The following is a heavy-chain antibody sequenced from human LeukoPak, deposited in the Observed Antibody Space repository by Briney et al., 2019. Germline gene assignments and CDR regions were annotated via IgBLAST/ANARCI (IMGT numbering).Heavy chain of an antibody. CDR1: DGSMGTYY. D-gene: IGHD6-13*01. Sequence: PSETLSLTCSVSDGSMGTYYWGWIRQPPGKRLEWIGYIYYSGSTTYNPSLKSRVTISVDTSKNQFSLKLSSVTAADTAVYYCARAQQLVDAFDIWGQGTMVTVSS. CDR3: ARAQQLVDAFDI. V-gene: IGHV4-59*01. J-gene: IGHJ3*02. CDR2: IYYSGST.